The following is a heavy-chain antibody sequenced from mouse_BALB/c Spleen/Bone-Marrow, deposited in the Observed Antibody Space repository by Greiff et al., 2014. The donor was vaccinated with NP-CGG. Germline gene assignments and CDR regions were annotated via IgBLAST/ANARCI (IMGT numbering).Heavy chain of an antibody. Sequence: DVKLQESGPELVKPGASVRIPCKASGYTFTDYHMDWVKQSHGKSLAWIGDIDPNNGTTIYNRNFKGKATLTVDKSSSTAYMELRSLTSEDTAVYYCARPNTRPFDYWGQGTLVTVSS. D-gene: IGHD5-2*01. V-gene: IGHV1-18*01. CDR1: GYTFTDYH. CDR3: ARPNTRPFDY. J-gene: IGHJ3*01. CDR2: IDPNNGTT.